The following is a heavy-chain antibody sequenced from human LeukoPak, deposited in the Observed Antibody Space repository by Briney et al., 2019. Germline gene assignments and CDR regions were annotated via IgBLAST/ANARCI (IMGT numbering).Heavy chain of an antibody. V-gene: IGHV3-21*01. D-gene: IGHD3-10*01. CDR3: ARAVYYSNYLGY. CDR1: GFTLSSYS. CDR2: ITTSSNYM. Sequence: GGSLRLSCAASGFTLSSYSMNWVRPAPGKGLEWVSSITTSSNYMYYADSVKGRFTISRDNAKNTLYLQMNSLRAEDTAIYYCARAVYYSNYLGYWGQGTLVTVSS. J-gene: IGHJ4*01.